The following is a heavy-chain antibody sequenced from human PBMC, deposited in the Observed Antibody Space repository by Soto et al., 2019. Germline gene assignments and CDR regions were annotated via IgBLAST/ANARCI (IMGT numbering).Heavy chain of an antibody. CDR1: GFTFSNAW. V-gene: IGHV3-15*01. CDR3: TTVFPYDYIWGSYRYTEYFDY. Sequence: GGSLRLSCAASGFTFSNAWMSWVRQAPGKGLEWVGRIKSKTDGGTTDYAAPVKGRFTISRDDSKNTLYLQMNSLKTEDTAVYYCTTVFPYDYIWGSYRYTEYFDYWGQGTLVTVSS. D-gene: IGHD3-16*02. J-gene: IGHJ4*02. CDR2: IKSKTDGGTT.